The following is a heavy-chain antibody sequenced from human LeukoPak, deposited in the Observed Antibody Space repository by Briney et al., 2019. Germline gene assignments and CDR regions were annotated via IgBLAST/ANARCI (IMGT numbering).Heavy chain of an antibody. D-gene: IGHD2-21*01. Sequence: ASVKVSCKASGYTFTGYYMHWVRQAPGQGLEWMGWINPNSGGTNYAQKFQGRVTMTRDTSISTAYMELSRLRSDDTAVYYCARDPLPYCGGDCYSGYWGQGTLVTVSS. V-gene: IGHV1-2*02. J-gene: IGHJ4*02. CDR3: ARDPLPYCGGDCYSGY. CDR2: INPNSGGT. CDR1: GYTFTGYY.